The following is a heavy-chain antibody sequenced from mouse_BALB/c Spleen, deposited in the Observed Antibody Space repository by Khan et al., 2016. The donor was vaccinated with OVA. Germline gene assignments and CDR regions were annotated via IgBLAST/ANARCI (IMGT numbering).Heavy chain of an antibody. Sequence: QVQLKESGPGLVQPTQSLSITCTVSGFSLTTYGIHWVRQSPGKGLEWLGVIWSGGNTDYNAPLISRLSISKDNSKSQVFFKMNSLQADDTARYYCARNSYRYDFTYWGQGTLVTVSA. V-gene: IGHV2-4-1*01. CDR1: GFSLTTYG. D-gene: IGHD2-14*01. CDR3: ARNSYRYDFTY. J-gene: IGHJ3*01. CDR2: IWSGGNT.